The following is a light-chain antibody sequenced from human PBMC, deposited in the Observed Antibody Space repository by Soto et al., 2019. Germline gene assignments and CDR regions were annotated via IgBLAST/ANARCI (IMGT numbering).Light chain of an antibody. J-gene: IGKJ1*01. V-gene: IGKV3D-20*02. Sequence: EIVLTQSPGTLSLSLGERATLSCRASQSVSSSYLAWYQQKPGQAPRLLIYGASSRATGIPDRFSGSGSGTDFTLTISRLEPEDFALYYCQQRSSWPRTFGQGTKVDIK. CDR3: QQRSSWPRT. CDR2: GAS. CDR1: QSVSSSY.